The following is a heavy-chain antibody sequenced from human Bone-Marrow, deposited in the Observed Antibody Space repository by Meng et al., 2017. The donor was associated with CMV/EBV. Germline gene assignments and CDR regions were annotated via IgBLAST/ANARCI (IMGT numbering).Heavy chain of an antibody. CDR3: ARTYCSSTSCYYYYYGMDV. V-gene: IGHV3-21*01. CDR2: ISSSSSYI. D-gene: IGHD2-2*01. CDR1: GFTFSSYA. J-gene: IGHJ6*02. Sequence: GGSLRLSCAASGFTFSSYAMSWVRQAPGKGLEWVSSISSSSSYIYYADSVKGRFTISRDNAKNSLYLQMNSLRAEDTAVYYCARTYCSSTSCYYYYYGMDVWGQGTTVTVSS.